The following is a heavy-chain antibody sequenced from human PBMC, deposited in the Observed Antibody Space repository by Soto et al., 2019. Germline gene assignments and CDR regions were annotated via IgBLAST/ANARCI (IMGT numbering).Heavy chain of an antibody. Sequence: GGSLRLSCAASGFTFSNYNMKWVRQAPGKGLEWVPYISNTGKTIYYADSVKGRFTISRDNARNSLYLQMNRLRDEDTAVYYCVRTRGADCSGGTCYWFDLWGQGTLVTVSS. V-gene: IGHV3-48*02. CDR3: VRTRGADCSGGTCYWFDL. CDR1: GFTFSNYN. CDR2: ISNTGKTI. D-gene: IGHD2-15*01. J-gene: IGHJ5*02.